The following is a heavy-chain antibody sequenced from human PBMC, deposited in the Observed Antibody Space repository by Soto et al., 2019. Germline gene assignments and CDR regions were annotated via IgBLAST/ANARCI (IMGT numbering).Heavy chain of an antibody. CDR1: GFTFSSYA. Sequence: QPGGSLRLSCAASGFTFSSYAMSWVRQAPGKGLEWVSAISGSGGSTYYADSVKGRFTISRXXSKNTLYLQMNSLRTEDTAVYYCXXDPDRRDYDFWSGHYYPGQYYYYGMDVWGQGTTVTVSS. CDR3: XXDPDRRDYDFWSGHYYPGQYYYYGMDV. D-gene: IGHD3-3*01. J-gene: IGHJ6*02. CDR2: ISGSGGST. V-gene: IGHV3-23*01.